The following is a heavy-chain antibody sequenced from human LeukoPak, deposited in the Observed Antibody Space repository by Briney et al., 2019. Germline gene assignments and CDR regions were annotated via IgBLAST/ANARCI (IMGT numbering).Heavy chain of an antibody. CDR3: ARGHYRVGPNWFDP. J-gene: IGHJ5*02. D-gene: IGHD3-10*01. CDR1: GYTFTSYD. V-gene: IGHV1-8*03. CDR2: MNPNSGNT. Sequence: ASVKVSRKASGYTFTSYDINWVRQAPGQGLEWMGWMNPNSGNTGYAQKFQGRVTTTRNTSISTAYMELSSLRSEDTAVYYCARGHYRVGPNWFDPWGEGTLVTVSS.